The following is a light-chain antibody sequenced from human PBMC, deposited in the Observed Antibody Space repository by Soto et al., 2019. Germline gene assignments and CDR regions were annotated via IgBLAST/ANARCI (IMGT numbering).Light chain of an antibody. CDR1: TSDVGGYNH. J-gene: IGLJ2*01. V-gene: IGLV2-14*03. Sequence: QSALTQPASVSGSPGQSITISCTGTTSDVGGYNHVSWYQQHPGKAPTLMIYDVTNRPSGVSNRFSGSKSVNTAALTIAGLQAEDEADDYCSSYTNTNTLVFGGGTKLTVL. CDR2: DVT. CDR3: SSYTNTNTLV.